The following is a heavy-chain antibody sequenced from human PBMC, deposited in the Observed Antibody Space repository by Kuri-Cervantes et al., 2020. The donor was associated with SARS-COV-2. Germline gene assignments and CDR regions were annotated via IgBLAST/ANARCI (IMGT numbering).Heavy chain of an antibody. CDR3: ARPMNLVTACEAFNI. J-gene: IGHJ3*02. CDR2: FYYGGST. Sequence: ESLKISCTVSGDSITTSPYYWAWVRQPPGKVLEWIGSFYYGGSTYENPSLKSRVTMSVDTSQNQFFLRLSSVTAADTAVYYCARPMNLVTACEAFNIWGQGTMVTVSS. V-gene: IGHV4-39*07. D-gene: IGHD2-21*02. CDR1: GDSITTSPYY.